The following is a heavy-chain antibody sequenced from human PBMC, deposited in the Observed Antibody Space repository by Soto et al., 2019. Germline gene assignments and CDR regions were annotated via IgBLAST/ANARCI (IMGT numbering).Heavy chain of an antibody. Sequence: WGSLRLSCASSGFTFSSYSMNWVRQAPGKGLEWVSYISSSSTIYYADSVKGRFTNSRDNAKNSLYLQMNSLRDEDTAVYYCVRVAWRSIAAAGFSLWGQGTLVTVSS. CDR3: VRVAWRSIAAAGFSL. D-gene: IGHD6-13*01. J-gene: IGHJ4*02. CDR1: GFTFSSYS. CDR2: ISSSSTI. V-gene: IGHV3-48*02.